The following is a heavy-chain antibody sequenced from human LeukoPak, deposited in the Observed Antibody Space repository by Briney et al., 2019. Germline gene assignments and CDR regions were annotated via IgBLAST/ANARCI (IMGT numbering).Heavy chain of an antibody. Sequence: GASVNVSCKASGYTLTFYYVHWERQAPGQDLEWMGFIIPHSGGTNYRQRFQGRVLMTRDMSIGTFYMELSSLRSDDTAVYYCSTEDKFCTTPKCGVYWGQGTLVTVSS. CDR3: STEDKFCTTPKCGVY. CDR2: IIPHSGGT. D-gene: IGHD2-15*01. V-gene: IGHV1-2*02. CDR1: GYTLTFYY. J-gene: IGHJ4*02.